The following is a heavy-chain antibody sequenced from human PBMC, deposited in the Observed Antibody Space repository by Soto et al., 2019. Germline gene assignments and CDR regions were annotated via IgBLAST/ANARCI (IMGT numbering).Heavy chain of an antibody. J-gene: IGHJ1*01. CDR2: VNPSGGST. CDR3: AREENCSDGICYSEYFQR. V-gene: IGHV1-46*01. D-gene: IGHD2-15*01. CDR1: GYIFTAYS. Sequence: QVQLVQSGAEVKKPGASVKVSCKASGYIFTAYSMHWVRQAPGQGLESMGVVNPSGGSTNYAQKFQGRITMTRDTSTSTVYMDLSSLTSEDTAVYYCAREENCSDGICYSEYFQRWGQGTLVTVSS.